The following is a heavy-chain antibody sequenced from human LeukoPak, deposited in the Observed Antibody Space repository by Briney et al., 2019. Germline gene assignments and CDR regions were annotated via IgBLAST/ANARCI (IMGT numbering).Heavy chain of an antibody. CDR2: INPNSGGT. CDR1: GYTFTGYY. CDR3: ARQLPYYYDSSDLGH. J-gene: IGHJ4*02. V-gene: IGHV1-2*02. Sequence: GASVKVSCKASGYTFTGYYMHWVRQAPGQGLEWMGWINPNSGGTNYAQKFQGRVTMTRDTSISTAYMELSRLRSDDTAVYYCARQLPYYYDSSDLGHWGQGTLVTVSS. D-gene: IGHD3-22*01.